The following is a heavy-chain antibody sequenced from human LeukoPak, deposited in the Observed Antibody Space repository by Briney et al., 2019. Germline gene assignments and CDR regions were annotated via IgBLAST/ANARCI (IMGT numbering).Heavy chain of an antibody. Sequence: SETLSLTCTVYGGSISSYYWSWIRQPPGKGLEWIGYIYYSGSTNYNPSLKSRVTISVDKSKNQFSLKLSSVTAADTAVYYCARGVMVRGVSYYYYYYMDVWGKGTTVTVSS. V-gene: IGHV4-59*12. D-gene: IGHD3-10*01. CDR1: GGSISSYY. CDR3: ARGVMVRGVSYYYYYYMDV. J-gene: IGHJ6*03. CDR2: IYYSGST.